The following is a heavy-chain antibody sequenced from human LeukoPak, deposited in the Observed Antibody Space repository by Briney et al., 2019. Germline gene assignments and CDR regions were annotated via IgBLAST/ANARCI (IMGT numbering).Heavy chain of an antibody. V-gene: IGHV4-39*01. Sequence: SETLSLTCTVSGGSISSSSYYCGWIRQPPGKGLEWIGSIYYSGSTYYNPSLKSRVTISVDTSKNQFSLKLSSVTAADTAVYYCARGFESLRYFDWLSRRASYYFDYWGQGTLVTVSS. J-gene: IGHJ4*02. CDR1: GGSISSSSYY. D-gene: IGHD3-9*01. CDR3: ARGFESLRYFDWLSRRASYYFDY. CDR2: IYYSGST.